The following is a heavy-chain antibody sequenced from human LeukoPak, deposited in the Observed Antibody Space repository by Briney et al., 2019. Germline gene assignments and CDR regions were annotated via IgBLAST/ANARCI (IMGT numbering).Heavy chain of an antibody. CDR3: ARTVAGTFDY. D-gene: IGHD6-19*01. J-gene: IGHJ4*02. Sequence: GGSLRLSCAASGFTFSSYDMHWVRQATGKGLEWVSAIGTAGDTNYPGSVKGRFTISRENAKNSLYLQMNSLRAGDTAVYYCARTVAGTFDYWGQGTLVTVSS. CDR2: IGTAGDT. CDR1: GFTFSSYD. V-gene: IGHV3-13*01.